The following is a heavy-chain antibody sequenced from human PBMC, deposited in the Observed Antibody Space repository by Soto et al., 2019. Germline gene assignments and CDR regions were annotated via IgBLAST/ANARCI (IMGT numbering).Heavy chain of an antibody. J-gene: IGHJ5*02. D-gene: IGHD3-22*01. V-gene: IGHV4-34*01. Sequence: SETLSLTCAVYGGSFSGYYWSWIRQPPGKGLEWIGEINHSGSTNYNPSLKSRVTISVDTSKNQFSLKLSSVTAADTAVYYCARDYYDSSTFGFDPWGQGTLVTVSS. CDR2: INHSGST. CDR3: ARDYYDSSTFGFDP. CDR1: GGSFSGYY.